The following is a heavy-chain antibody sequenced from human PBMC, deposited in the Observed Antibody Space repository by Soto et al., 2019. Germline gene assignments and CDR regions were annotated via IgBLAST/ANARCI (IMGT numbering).Heavy chain of an antibody. D-gene: IGHD2-21*01. Sequence: GGSLRLSCAASGFTFSIYAMRWVRQPPGQGLEWVSGISTGGGSTYYADSVKGRFTISRDNPKNTLYLQMNSLRAEDTAVYYCAKAYLSTLYYFDYWGQGALVTVSS. CDR1: GFTFSIYA. J-gene: IGHJ4*02. CDR3: AKAYLSTLYYFDY. V-gene: IGHV3-23*01. CDR2: ISTGGGST.